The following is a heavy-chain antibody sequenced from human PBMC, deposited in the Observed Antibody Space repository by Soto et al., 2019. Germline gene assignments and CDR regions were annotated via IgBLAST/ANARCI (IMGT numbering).Heavy chain of an antibody. D-gene: IGHD3-3*01. J-gene: IGHJ5*02. CDR1: GCSISSDF. CDR2: ISISGNT. Sequence: PSETLSLTCTVSGCSISSDFWSCIRQPPGKGLEWIGYISISGNTDYSPSLKSRATISADTSRNQFSLKLRSVNTADTAVYFCARGREDFHAGSGPRWMWLAPWGQGTLVTVS. V-gene: IGHV4-59*01. CDR3: ARGREDFHAGSGPRWMWLAP.